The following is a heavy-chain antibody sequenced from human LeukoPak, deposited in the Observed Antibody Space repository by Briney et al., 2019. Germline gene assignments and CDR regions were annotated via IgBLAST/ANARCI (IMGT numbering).Heavy chain of an antibody. Sequence: SVKVSCKASGYTFTGYYMHWVRQAPGQGLEWMGWINPNSGGTNYAQKFQGRVTMTRDTSISTAYMELSRLRSDDTAVYYCARETMVRGVIYYYYYMDVWGKGTTVTVSS. D-gene: IGHD3-10*01. CDR1: GYTFTGYY. CDR3: ARETMVRGVIYYYYYMDV. V-gene: IGHV1-2*02. CDR2: INPNSGGT. J-gene: IGHJ6*03.